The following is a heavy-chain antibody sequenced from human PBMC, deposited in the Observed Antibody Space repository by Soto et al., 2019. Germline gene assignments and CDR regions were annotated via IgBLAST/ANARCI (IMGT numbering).Heavy chain of an antibody. V-gene: IGHV4-39*01. D-gene: IGHD5-12*01. CDR1: GGSISSSSYY. CDR3: ARLARWLLSDAFDI. Sequence: SETLSLTCTVSGGSISSSSYYWGWIRQPPGKGLEWIGSIYYSGSTYYNPSLKSRVTISVDTSKNQFSLKLSSVTAADTAVYYCARLARWLLSDAFDIWGQGTMVT. CDR2: IYYSGST. J-gene: IGHJ3*02.